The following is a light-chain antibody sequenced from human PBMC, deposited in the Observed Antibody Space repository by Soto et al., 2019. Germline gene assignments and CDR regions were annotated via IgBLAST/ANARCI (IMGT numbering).Light chain of an antibody. J-gene: IGKJ1*01. CDR3: QQSSNRPRT. CDR2: GAS. CDR1: QSVSSSY. V-gene: IGKV3D-20*02. Sequence: EVVLTQSPATLSLSPGERATLSCRASQSVSSSYLAWYQQKPGQAPRLLIYGASSRTTGIPARFSGSGSGTEFNIIIRSVEHEDFEVYYCQQSSNRPRTFGQGTKV.